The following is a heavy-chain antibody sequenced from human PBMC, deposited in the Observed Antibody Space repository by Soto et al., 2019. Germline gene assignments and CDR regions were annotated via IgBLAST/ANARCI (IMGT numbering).Heavy chain of an antibody. CDR2: IYDGGST. V-gene: IGHV3-66*02. CDR3: AKDEYYYSRSGYYIFDS. CDR1: GFTVSNNY. J-gene: IGHJ4*02. D-gene: IGHD3-22*01. Sequence: GGSLRLSCAASGFTVSNNYMSWVRQAPGKGLEWVSVIYDGGSTYYADSVKGRFTISRDNSKKTLYLQMNSLRPEDTALYYCAKDEYYYSRSGYYIFDSWGQGTLVTVSS.